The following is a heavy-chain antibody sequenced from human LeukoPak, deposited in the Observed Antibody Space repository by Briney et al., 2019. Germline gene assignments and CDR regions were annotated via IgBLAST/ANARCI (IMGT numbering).Heavy chain of an antibody. D-gene: IGHD2-8*02. CDR2: INPSGSNS. CDR1: GYTFSSYY. J-gene: IGHJ4*02. V-gene: IGHV1-46*01. Sequence: GASVKVSCKASGYTFSSYYIHWVRQAPGQGLQWMGVINPSGSNSRYPEEFQGRGTMNRDTSRNTVNMALSSLRSNDTTLYYCSSPKSPYEGTGPHNWGQGAQVTVSS. CDR3: SSPKSPYEGTGPHN.